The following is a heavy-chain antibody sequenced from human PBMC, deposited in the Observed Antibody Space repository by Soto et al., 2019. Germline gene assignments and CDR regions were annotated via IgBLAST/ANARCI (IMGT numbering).Heavy chain of an antibody. CDR2: ISGSGGSA. V-gene: IGHV3-23*01. CDR1: GFSVNSSA. J-gene: IGHJ4*02. Sequence: GGSLELSCTASGFSVNSSAMSGVRQSPGKGLEWVSLISGSGGSAYYADSVKGRFTISRDNSKNTLSLQMNTLRAEDTAVYYCAQGLFYYDSSGYYYYWGQGTLVTVSS. CDR3: AQGLFYYDSSGYYYY. D-gene: IGHD3-22*01.